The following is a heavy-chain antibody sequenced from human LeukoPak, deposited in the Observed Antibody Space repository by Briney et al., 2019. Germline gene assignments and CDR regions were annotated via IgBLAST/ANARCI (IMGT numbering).Heavy chain of an antibody. Sequence: PSETLSLTCTVSGGSISSYYWSWIRQPAGKGLEWIGRIYTSGSTNYNPSLKSRVTMSVDTSKNQFSLKLSSVAAADTAVYYCARDVGIRTYNNWFDPWGQGTLVTVSS. J-gene: IGHJ5*02. CDR1: GGSISSYY. CDR2: IYTSGST. D-gene: IGHD1-14*01. CDR3: ARDVGIRTYNNWFDP. V-gene: IGHV4-4*07.